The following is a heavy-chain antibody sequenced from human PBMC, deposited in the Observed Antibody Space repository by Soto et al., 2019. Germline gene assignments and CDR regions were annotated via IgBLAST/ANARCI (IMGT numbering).Heavy chain of an antibody. CDR1: GDSISSYY. CDR2: IYYSGST. D-gene: IGHD6-6*01. J-gene: IGHJ6*03. CDR3: ARTISSYSSSSGDYYYYMDV. Sequence: SETLSLTCTVSGDSISSYYWSWIRQPPGRGLEWIGYIYYSGSTNYNPSLKSRVTISVDTSKNQFSLKLSSVTAADTAVYYCARTISSYSSSSGDYYYYMDVWGKGTTVTVSS. V-gene: IGHV4-59*08.